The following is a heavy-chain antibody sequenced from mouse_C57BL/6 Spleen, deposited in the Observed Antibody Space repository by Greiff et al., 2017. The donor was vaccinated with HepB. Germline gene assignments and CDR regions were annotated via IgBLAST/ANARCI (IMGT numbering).Heavy chain of an antibody. CDR3: AGGLRRYFDY. V-gene: IGHV7-3*01. Sequence: EVKLMESGGGLVQPGGSLSLSCAASGFTFTDYYMSWVRQPPGKALEWLGFIRNKANGYTTEYSASVKGRFTISRDNSQSILYLQMNALRAEDSATYYCAGGLRRYFDYWGQGTTLTVSS. J-gene: IGHJ2*01. CDR2: IRNKANGYTT. D-gene: IGHD2-4*01. CDR1: GFTFTDYY.